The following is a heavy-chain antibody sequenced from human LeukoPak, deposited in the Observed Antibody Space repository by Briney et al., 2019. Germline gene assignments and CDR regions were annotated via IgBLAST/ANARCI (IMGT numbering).Heavy chain of an antibody. Sequence: TGGSLRLSCAASGFTFSSYAMHWVRQAPGKGLEWVAVISYDGSNKYYADSVKGRFTISRDNSKNTLYLQMNSLRAEDTAVYYCARDQSASPRGHTLTGPFDYWGQGTLVTVSS. CDR3: ARDQSASPRGHTLTGPFDY. CDR2: ISYDGSNK. D-gene: IGHD3-9*01. V-gene: IGHV3-30*04. CDR1: GFTFSSYA. J-gene: IGHJ4*02.